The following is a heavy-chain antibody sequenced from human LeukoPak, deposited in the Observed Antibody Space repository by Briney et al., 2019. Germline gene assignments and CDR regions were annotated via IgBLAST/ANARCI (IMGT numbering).Heavy chain of an antibody. CDR2: IHSSGST. J-gene: IGHJ4*02. V-gene: IGHV4-59*01. Sequence: SETLSLTCTVSGGSISSYYWSWIRQPPGKGVEWIGYIHSSGSTNYNASLKRRVTISLDTSKKKFSLKLNSVTAADTAVYFCARDPNYFVQWGQGILVTVSS. CDR3: ARDPNYFVQ. CDR1: GGSISSYY.